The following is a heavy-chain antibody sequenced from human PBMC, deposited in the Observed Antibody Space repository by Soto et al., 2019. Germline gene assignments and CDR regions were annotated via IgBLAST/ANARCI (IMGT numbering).Heavy chain of an antibody. CDR2: IYYSGST. CDR3: ASRWDDYIDY. J-gene: IGHJ4*02. D-gene: IGHD1-26*01. Sequence: SDTLSLTWTVSGGSISSGGYYWSWIRQHPGKGLEWIGYIYYSGSTYYNPSLKSRVTISVDTSKNQFSLKLSSVTAADTAVYYCASRWDDYIDYWGQGTLVTVSS. V-gene: IGHV4-31*02. CDR1: GGSISSGGYY.